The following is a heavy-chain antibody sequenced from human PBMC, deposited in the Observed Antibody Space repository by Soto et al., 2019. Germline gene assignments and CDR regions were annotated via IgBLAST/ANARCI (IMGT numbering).Heavy chain of an antibody. Sequence: QVQLQESGPGLVKPSQTLSLTCTVSGGSISSGGYYWSWIRQHPGKGLEWIGYIYYSGSTYYNPSLKSRVTAAVDASKNQFSLKLSSVTAADTAVYYCARYYYDSSEVDYWGQGTLVTVSS. CDR1: GGSISSGGYY. CDR2: IYYSGST. V-gene: IGHV4-31*03. D-gene: IGHD3-22*01. J-gene: IGHJ4*02. CDR3: ARYYYDSSEVDY.